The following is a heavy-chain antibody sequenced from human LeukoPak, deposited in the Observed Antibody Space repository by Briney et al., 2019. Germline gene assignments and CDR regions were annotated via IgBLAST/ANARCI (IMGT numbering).Heavy chain of an antibody. CDR1: GFTFSSYA. J-gene: IGHJ3*02. CDR3: ARGGGLGVVVRTAKTFDI. CDR2: ISYDGRNK. Sequence: GRSLRLSCAASGFTFSSYAMHWVRQAPGKGLEWVAVISYDGRNKYYADSVKGRFTISRDNSNNTLYLQMNSLRAEDTAVYYCARGGGLGVVVRTAKTFDIWGQGTMVTVSS. D-gene: IGHD3-22*01. V-gene: IGHV3-30*04.